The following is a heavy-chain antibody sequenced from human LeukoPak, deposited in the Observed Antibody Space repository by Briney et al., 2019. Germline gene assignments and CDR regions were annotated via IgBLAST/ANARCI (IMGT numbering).Heavy chain of an antibody. V-gene: IGHV1-18*01. J-gene: IGHJ4*02. CDR1: GYTFTSYG. Sequence: APVKVSCKASGYTFTSYGISWVRQAPGQGLEWMGWISAYNGNTNYAQKLQGRVTMTTDTSTSTAYMELRSLRSDDTAVYYCARDLGAAGTETFDYWGQGTLVTVSS. CDR3: ARDLGAAGTETFDY. CDR2: ISAYNGNT. D-gene: IGHD6-13*01.